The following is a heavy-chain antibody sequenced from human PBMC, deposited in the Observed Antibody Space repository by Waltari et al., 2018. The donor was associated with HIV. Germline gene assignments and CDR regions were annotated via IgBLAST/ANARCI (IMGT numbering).Heavy chain of an antibody. Sequence: EVQLLESGGGLVQPGGSLRLSCAASGFTFSSYAMSWVRQAPGKGLGWVSGISGGGGSTYYADSVKGRFTISRDNSKNTLYLQMNSLRAEDTAVYYCAKDPMDIVATINYYGMDVWGQGTTVTVSS. CDR1: GFTFSSYA. V-gene: IGHV3-23*01. D-gene: IGHD5-12*01. CDR3: AKDPMDIVATINYYGMDV. CDR2: ISGGGGST. J-gene: IGHJ6*02.